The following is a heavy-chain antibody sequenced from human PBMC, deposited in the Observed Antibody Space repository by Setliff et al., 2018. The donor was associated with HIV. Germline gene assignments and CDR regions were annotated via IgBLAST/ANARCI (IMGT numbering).Heavy chain of an antibody. Sequence: ASVKVSCKASGYTFTNYDINWVRQAPGQGLEWMGWMNPNSGNTGYAQKFQGRVTMTRNTSIRTAYMELSSLRSEDTAVYYCASQRGPSVKDQPGSMDVWGQGTTVTVSS. J-gene: IGHJ6*02. D-gene: IGHD3-10*01. CDR1: GYTFTNYD. CDR2: MNPNSGNT. V-gene: IGHV1-8*02. CDR3: ASQRGPSVKDQPGSMDV.